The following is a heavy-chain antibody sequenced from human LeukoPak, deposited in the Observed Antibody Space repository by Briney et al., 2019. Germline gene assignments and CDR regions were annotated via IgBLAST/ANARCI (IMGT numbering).Heavy chain of an antibody. Sequence: PGGSLRLSXAASGFTFSSYGMHWARQAPAKGLDWVAFIRYDVSNKYYTDSVKGRFTISSDHSKNSLYLQMNSLRAEDTAVYYCAKALGVSATYYYYMDVWGKGTTVTVSS. D-gene: IGHD3-10*01. CDR3: AKALGVSATYYYYMDV. CDR2: IRYDVSNK. CDR1: GFTFSSYG. V-gene: IGHV3-30*02. J-gene: IGHJ6*03.